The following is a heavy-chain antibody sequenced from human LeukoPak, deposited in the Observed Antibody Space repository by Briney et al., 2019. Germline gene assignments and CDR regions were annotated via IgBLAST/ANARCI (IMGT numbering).Heavy chain of an antibody. CDR2: IRYDGSNK. Sequence: GGSLRLSCAASGFTFSSYGMHWVRQAPGKGLEWVAFIRYDGSNKYYADSVKGRFTISRDDSKNTLYLQMNSLRAEDTAVYYCAKDARSGYSSNLFDYWGQGTLVTVSS. V-gene: IGHV3-30*02. D-gene: IGHD6-19*01. J-gene: IGHJ4*02. CDR3: AKDARSGYSSNLFDY. CDR1: GFTFSSYG.